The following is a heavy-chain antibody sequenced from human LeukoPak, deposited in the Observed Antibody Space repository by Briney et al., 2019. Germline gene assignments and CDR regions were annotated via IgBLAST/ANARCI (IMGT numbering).Heavy chain of an antibody. D-gene: IGHD3-10*01. J-gene: IGHJ6*03. V-gene: IGHV4-59*02. CDR2: IHYTGNT. CDR1: GASVRGYY. CDR3: ARTTMVRGTYYMDV. Sequence: SETLSLTCTVSGASVRGYYWSWIRQPPGKGLEWIGYIHYTGNTDYNPSLTSRVTMSVDTSKNQFSLMLTSVTAADTAVYYCARTTMVRGTYYMDVWGKGTTVTISS.